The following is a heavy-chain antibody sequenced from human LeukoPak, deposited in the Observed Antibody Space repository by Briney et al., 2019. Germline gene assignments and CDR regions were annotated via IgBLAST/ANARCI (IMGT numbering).Heavy chain of an antibody. CDR1: GYTFTNFA. V-gene: IGHV1-2*02. CDR2: INPNSGGT. CDR3: ARVLYDFTSDY. Sequence: GASVKVSCKTSGYTFTNFAMIWVRQAPGQGLEWMGWINPNSGGTNYAQKFQGRVTMTRDTSISTAYMELSRLRSDDTAVYYCARVLYDFTSDYWGQGTLVTVSS. D-gene: IGHD3-3*01. J-gene: IGHJ4*02.